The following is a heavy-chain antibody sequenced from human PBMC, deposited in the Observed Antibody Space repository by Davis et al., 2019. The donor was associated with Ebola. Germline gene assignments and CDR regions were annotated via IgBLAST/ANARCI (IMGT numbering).Heavy chain of an antibody. CDR3: ARDLGYCSSTSCYGDYYGMDV. Sequence: ASVKVSCKASGYTFTSYYMHWVRQAPGQGLEWMGIINPSGGSTSYAQKFQGRVTMTRDTSTSTVYMELSSLRSEDTAVYYCARDLGYCSSTSCYGDYYGMDVWGQGTTVTVSS. CDR1: GYTFTSYY. CDR2: INPSGGST. J-gene: IGHJ6*02. D-gene: IGHD2-2*01. V-gene: IGHV1-46*01.